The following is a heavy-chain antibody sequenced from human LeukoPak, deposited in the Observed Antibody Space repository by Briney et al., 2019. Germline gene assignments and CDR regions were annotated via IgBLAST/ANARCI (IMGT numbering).Heavy chain of an antibody. J-gene: IGHJ3*02. CDR1: GGSISSGGYY. CDR3: AAVVRTRSYDAFDI. CDR2: IYYSGST. V-gene: IGHV4-31*03. D-gene: IGHD2-21*01. Sequence: PSETQSLTCTVSGGSISSGGYYWSWIRQHPGKGLEWIGYIYYSGSTYYNPSLKSRVTISVDTSKNQFSLKLSSVTAADTAVYYCAAVVRTRSYDAFDIWGQGTMVTVSS.